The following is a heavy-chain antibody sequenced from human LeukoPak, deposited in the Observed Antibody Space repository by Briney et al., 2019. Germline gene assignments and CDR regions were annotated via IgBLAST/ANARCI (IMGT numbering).Heavy chain of an antibody. CDR1: GFTFSDYY. CDR3: ARDLEDIVVVPAADGIDY. Sequence: GGSLRLSCAASGFTFSDYYMSWIRQAPGKGLEWVSYISSSGSTIYYADSVKGRFTISRDNAKNSLYLQMNSLGAEDTAVYYCARDLEDIVVVPAADGIDYWGQGTLVTVSS. J-gene: IGHJ4*02. CDR2: ISSSGSTI. D-gene: IGHD2-2*01. V-gene: IGHV3-11*01.